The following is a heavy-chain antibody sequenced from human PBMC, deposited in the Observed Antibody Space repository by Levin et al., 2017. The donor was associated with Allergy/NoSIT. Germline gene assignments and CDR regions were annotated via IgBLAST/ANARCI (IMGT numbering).Heavy chain of an antibody. CDR3: AKGGDFDL. Sequence: LSLTCAASEFIFSTYGMQWVRQAPGKGLEWVAIITPDGSHKYYADSVKGRFIISRDNSKSTLYLQMSTLRTEDTAVYYCAKGGDFDLWGQGTLVTVSS. V-gene: IGHV3-30*18. CDR1: EFIFSTYG. CDR2: ITPDGSHK. J-gene: IGHJ4*02. D-gene: IGHD3-16*01.